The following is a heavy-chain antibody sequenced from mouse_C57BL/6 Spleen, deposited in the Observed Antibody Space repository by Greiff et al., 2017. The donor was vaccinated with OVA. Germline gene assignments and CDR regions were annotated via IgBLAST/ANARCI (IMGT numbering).Heavy chain of an antibody. J-gene: IGHJ4*01. D-gene: IGHD1-1*01. V-gene: IGHV1-50*01. CDR3: ARKPHYYGSSYSAMDY. Sequence: QVQLQQPGAELVKPGASVKLSCKASGYTFTSYWMQWVKQRPGQGLEWIGEIDPSDSYTNYNQKFKGKATLTVDTSSSTAYMQLSSLTSEDSAVYYCARKPHYYGSSYSAMDYWGQGTSVTVSS. CDR2: IDPSDSYT. CDR1: GYTFTSYW.